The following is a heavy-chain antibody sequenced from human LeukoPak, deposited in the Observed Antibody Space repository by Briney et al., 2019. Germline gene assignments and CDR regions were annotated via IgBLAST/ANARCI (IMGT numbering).Heavy chain of an antibody. CDR1: GFTFSSYS. J-gene: IGHJ4*02. CDR2: ISSSSSTI. D-gene: IGHD3-9*01. Sequence: QPGGSLRLSCAASGFTFSSYSMNWVRQAPGKGLEWVSYISSSSSTIYYADSVKGRFTISRDNAKNSLYLQMNSLRAEDTAVYYCARYRYDILTGTGGFDYWGQGTLVTVSS. V-gene: IGHV3-48*01. CDR3: ARYRYDILTGTGGFDY.